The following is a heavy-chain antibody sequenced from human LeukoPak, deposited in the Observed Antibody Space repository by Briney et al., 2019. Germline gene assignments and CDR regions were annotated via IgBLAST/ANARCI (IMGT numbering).Heavy chain of an antibody. V-gene: IGHV3-9*01. CDR1: GFTFDDYA. CDR2: ISWNSGTI. CDR3: TRELAS. J-gene: IGHJ5*02. Sequence: PGGSLRLSCAASGFTFDDYAMHWVRQAPGKGLEWVSGISWNSGTIGYADSVKGRFTISRDNAKNSLYLQMNSLRVEDTAVYYCTRELASWGQGTLVTVSS.